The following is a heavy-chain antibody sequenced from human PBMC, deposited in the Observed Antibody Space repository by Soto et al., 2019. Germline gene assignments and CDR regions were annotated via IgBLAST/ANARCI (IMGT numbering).Heavy chain of an antibody. Sequence: ASVKVSCKASGYTFSGHYIHWVRQAPGQGLEWMGWINPNTGGSNYAEKFKGRILMTRDTSIFTTHMRLNRLTSDDKAVDFCARDPIGDGPDIYGIDVSGEVTTVTIYS. CDR2: INPNTGGS. CDR1: GYTFSGHY. CDR3: ARDPIGDGPDIYGIDV. D-gene: IGHD2-21*01. J-gene: IGHJ6*01. V-gene: IGHV1-2*02.